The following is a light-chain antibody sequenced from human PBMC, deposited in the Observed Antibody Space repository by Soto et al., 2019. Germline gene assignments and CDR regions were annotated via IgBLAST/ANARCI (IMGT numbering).Light chain of an antibody. Sequence: DIQMTQSPSTLSASVGDRVTISCRASQSISDWLAWYQQKPGKAPNLLIYKASSLQSGVPSRFSGSGSGTEFTLTISSLQPDDFATYHCQQYNGTFGQGTKVEIK. CDR1: QSISDW. V-gene: IGKV1-5*03. J-gene: IGKJ1*01. CDR2: KAS. CDR3: QQYNGT.